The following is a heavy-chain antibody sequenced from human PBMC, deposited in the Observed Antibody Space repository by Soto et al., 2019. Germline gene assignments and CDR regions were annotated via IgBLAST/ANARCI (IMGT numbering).Heavy chain of an antibody. CDR2: INSDGSYK. J-gene: IGHJ6*02. Sequence: GGSLRLSCAASGFTFSSYWMHWVRQAPGKGLVWVSRINSDGSYKNYADSVKGRFTISRDNSKNTLYLQMNSLRAEDTAVYYCARERAYCGDDCLNYYYGMDVWGQGTTVTVSS. CDR1: GFTFSSYW. CDR3: ARERAYCGDDCLNYYYGMDV. V-gene: IGHV3-74*01. D-gene: IGHD2-21*02.